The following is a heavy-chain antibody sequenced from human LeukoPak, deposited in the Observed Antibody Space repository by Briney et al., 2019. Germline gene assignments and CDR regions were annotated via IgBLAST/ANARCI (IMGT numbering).Heavy chain of an antibody. CDR1: GFTFSTFA. D-gene: IGHD5-24*01. CDR3: AKDDAWLQYGN. J-gene: IGHJ4*02. V-gene: IGHV3-23*01. Sequence: PGGSLRLSCAASGFTFSTFAMIWVRQPPGKGLEWVSSIFPSGGEIHYADSVKGRFTISRDNSKGTVYLQMNSLRPEDTAVYYCAKDDAWLQYGNWGRGTLVTVSS. CDR2: IFPSGGEI.